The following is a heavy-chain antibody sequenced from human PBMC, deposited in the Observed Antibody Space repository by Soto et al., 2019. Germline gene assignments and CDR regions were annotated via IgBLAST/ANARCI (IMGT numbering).Heavy chain of an antibody. CDR3: ARVPVNYDFWSGYSRAFDI. CDR2: INSDGSST. J-gene: IGHJ3*02. CDR1: GFTFSSYW. V-gene: IGHV3-74*01. Sequence: PGGSLRLSCAASGFTFSSYWMHWVRQAPGKGLVWVSRINSDGSSTSYADSVKGRFTISRDNAKNTLYLQMNSLRAEDTAVYYCARVPVNYDFWSGYSRAFDIWGQGTMGTVSS. D-gene: IGHD3-3*01.